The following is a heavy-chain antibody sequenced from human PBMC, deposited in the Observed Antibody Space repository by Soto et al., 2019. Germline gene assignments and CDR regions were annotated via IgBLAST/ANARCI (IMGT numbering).Heavy chain of an antibody. V-gene: IGHV4-34*01. J-gene: IGHJ4*02. CDR2: INHSGST. Sequence: QVQLQQWGAGLLKPSETLSLTCAVYGGSFSGYYWSWIRQPPGKGLEWIGEINHSGSTNYNPSLKSRVTISVDTSKNQFSLKLSSVTAADTAVYYCARGPIHLWLKAGYFDYWGQGTLVTVSS. CDR1: GGSFSGYY. D-gene: IGHD5-18*01. CDR3: ARGPIHLWLKAGYFDY.